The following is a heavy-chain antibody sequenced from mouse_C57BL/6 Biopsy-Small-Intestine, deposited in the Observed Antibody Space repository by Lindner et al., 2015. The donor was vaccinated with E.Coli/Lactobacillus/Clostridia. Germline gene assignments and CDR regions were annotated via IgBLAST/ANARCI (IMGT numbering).Heavy chain of an antibody. J-gene: IGHJ4*01. V-gene: IGHV1-22*01. Sequence: VQLQESGPELVKPGASVKMSCKASGYTFTDYNMHWVKQSHGKSLEWIGYINPNNGGTSYNQKFKGKATLTVDQPSSTAYMQLNSLTSEDSAVYYCARWTYYYAMDYWGQGTSVTVSS. CDR3: ARWTYYYAMDY. CDR2: INPNNGGT. CDR1: GYTFTDYN.